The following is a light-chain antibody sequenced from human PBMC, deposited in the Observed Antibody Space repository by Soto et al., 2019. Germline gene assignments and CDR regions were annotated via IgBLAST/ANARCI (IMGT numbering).Light chain of an antibody. J-gene: IGKJ1*01. CDR2: GAS. Sequence: EIVMTQSRAILSVSPGERANVSCRASQSVSSNLAWYQQKLGQAPSLVIYGASTRATGIAARFSGSGSGTDITLTISSLQSEDFAVYYCQQYNNWPRTFGQGTKVEIK. CDR3: QQYNNWPRT. V-gene: IGKV3-15*01. CDR1: QSVSSN.